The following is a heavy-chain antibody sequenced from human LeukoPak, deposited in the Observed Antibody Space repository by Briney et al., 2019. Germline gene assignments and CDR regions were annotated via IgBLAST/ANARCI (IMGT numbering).Heavy chain of an antibody. CDR3: AKDKRGGSDYVYFDY. J-gene: IGHJ4*02. CDR1: GFSSIDYA. D-gene: IGHD4-17*01. V-gene: IGHV3-23*01. Sequence: GGSLRLSCAASGFSSIDYAVSWVRQAPGKGLEWVSVISGGGEYTVYADSVRGRFTISRDNSKNTVYLQMSSLRVEDTAVYYCAKDKRGGSDYVYFDYWGQGTLVTVSS. CDR2: ISGGGEYT.